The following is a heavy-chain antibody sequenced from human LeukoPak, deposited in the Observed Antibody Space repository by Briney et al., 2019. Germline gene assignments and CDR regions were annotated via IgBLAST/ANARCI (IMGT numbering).Heavy chain of an antibody. CDR1: GFTFDDYA. V-gene: IGHV3-9*03. J-gene: IGHJ4*02. Sequence: GRSLRLSCAASGFTFDDYAMHWVRQAPGKGLEWVSGLSWNSGSIGYADSVKGRFTISRDNAKNSLYLQMNSLRAEDMALYYCAKDVGSSWRHSFIGDWGQGTLVTVSS. D-gene: IGHD6-13*01. CDR3: AKDVGSSWRHSFIGD. CDR2: LSWNSGSI.